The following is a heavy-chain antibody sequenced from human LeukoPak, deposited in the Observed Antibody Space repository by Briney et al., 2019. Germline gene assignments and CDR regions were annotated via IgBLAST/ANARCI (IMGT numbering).Heavy chain of an antibody. CDR3: ARAFHDALDI. J-gene: IGHJ3*02. Sequence: GGSLRLSCAASGFTFNTYSMNWVRQAPGKGLEWLSYVKSGNYDIQYADSVTGRFTVSRDSATNSLYPQMNDLKAEDTAVYYCARAFHDALDIWGQGTMVTVS. CDR2: VKSGNYDI. V-gene: IGHV3-48*01. CDR1: GFTFNTYS.